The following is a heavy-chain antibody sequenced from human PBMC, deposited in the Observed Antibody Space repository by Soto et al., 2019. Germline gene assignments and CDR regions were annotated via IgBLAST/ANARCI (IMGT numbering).Heavy chain of an antibody. CDR2: IYGGGTT. CDR3: VQTTGSPGFDF. J-gene: IGHJ4*02. Sequence: EVQLVESGGGLIQPGGSLRLSCAASGFAVSSKYMTWVRQAPGKGLEWVSVIYGGGTTYYADSVKGRFTISRDTSKNTFFLQMNSLRADYTAVYYCVQTTGSPGFDFLGQGTLVTVSS. CDR1: GFAVSSKY. D-gene: IGHD1-1*01. V-gene: IGHV3-53*01.